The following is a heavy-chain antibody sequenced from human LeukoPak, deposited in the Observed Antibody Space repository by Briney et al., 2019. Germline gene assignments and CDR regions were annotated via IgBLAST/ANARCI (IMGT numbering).Heavy chain of an antibody. CDR3: ARDHNWGPDY. J-gene: IGHJ4*02. CDR1: GYTFTDHY. Sequence: ASVKVTCKALGYTFTDHYFHWLRQAPGQGIEWMGWIHPGRGDTNIAQKFQGRVSLTRDMSISTAYMELSRLTSDDTAVYYCARDHNWGPDYWGQGTLVSVSS. V-gene: IGHV1-2*02. D-gene: IGHD7-27*01. CDR2: IHPGRGDT.